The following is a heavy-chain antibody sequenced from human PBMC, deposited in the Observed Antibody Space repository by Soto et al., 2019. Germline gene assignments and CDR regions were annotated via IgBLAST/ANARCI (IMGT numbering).Heavy chain of an antibody. D-gene: IGHD3-22*01. V-gene: IGHV3-23*01. CDR3: AKDRGSKDYYDSSGPLDY. CDR1: GFPFSSYA. J-gene: IGHJ4*02. Sequence: GGSLRLSCGAAGFPFSSYAMSWVRQAPGEGLEWVSAISGSGGSTYYADSVKGRFTISRDNSKNTLYLQMNSLRAEDTAVYYCAKDRGSKDYYDSSGPLDYWGQGTLVTVSS. CDR2: ISGSGGST.